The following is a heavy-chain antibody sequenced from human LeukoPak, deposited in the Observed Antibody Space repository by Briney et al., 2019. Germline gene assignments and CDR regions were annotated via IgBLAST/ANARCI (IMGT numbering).Heavy chain of an antibody. V-gene: IGHV3-23*01. CDR1: GFSFPYG. Sequence: GGSLRLSCEASGFSFPYGMSWVRQAPGKGLEWVSGITNSGENTYYADSVKGRFTISRDNSKNTLYLQMNSLRAEDTAVYYCAKAGVRYQPSNYYYYMDVWGKGTTVTISS. CDR3: AKAGVRYQPSNYYYYMDV. D-gene: IGHD2-2*01. CDR2: ITNSGENT. J-gene: IGHJ6*03.